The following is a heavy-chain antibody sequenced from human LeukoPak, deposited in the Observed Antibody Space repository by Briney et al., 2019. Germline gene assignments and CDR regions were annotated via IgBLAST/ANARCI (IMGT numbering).Heavy chain of an antibody. D-gene: IGHD5-24*01. CDR2: ISGSGGST. V-gene: IGHV3-23*01. J-gene: IGHJ5*02. CDR1: GFTFSSYA. Sequence: GGSLRLSCAASGFTFSSYAMSWVRQAPGKGLEWVSAISGSGGSTYYADSVKGRFTISRDNSKNSLYLQMNSLRAEDTAVYYCARERERSDWFDPWGQGTLVTVSS. CDR3: ARERERSDWFDP.